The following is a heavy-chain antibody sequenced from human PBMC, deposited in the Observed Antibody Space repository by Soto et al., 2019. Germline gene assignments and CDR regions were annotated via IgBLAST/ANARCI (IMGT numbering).Heavy chain of an antibody. D-gene: IGHD3-10*01. CDR3: ASLVRGVMSWFDP. CDR1: GYTFTSYA. J-gene: IGHJ5*02. Sequence: GASVKFSCKASGYTFTSYAMHWVRQAPGQMLECMVWINAGNGNTKYXXKFQGRVXXTRDTSASTAXMELSXLRSEDTAVYYCASLVRGVMSWFDPWCQGTLVTDSS. CDR2: INAGNGNT. V-gene: IGHV1-3*01.